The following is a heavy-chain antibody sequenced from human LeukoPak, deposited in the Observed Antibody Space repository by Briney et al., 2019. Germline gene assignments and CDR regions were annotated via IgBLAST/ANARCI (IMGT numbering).Heavy chain of an antibody. CDR1: GYTFTGYY. J-gene: IGHJ5*02. V-gene: IGHV1-2*02. CDR2: INPNSGGT. CDR3: AKEIVGATRNWFDP. Sequence: GASVKVSCKASGYTFTGYYMHWVRRAPGQGLEWMGWINPNSGGTNYAQKFQGRVTMTRDTSISTAYMELSRLRSDDTAVYYCAKEIVGATRNWFDPWGQGTLVTVSS. D-gene: IGHD1-26*01.